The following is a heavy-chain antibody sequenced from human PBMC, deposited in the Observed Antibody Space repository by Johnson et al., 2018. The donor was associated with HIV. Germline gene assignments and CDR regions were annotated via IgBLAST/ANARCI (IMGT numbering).Heavy chain of an antibody. CDR1: GFTFDDYA. D-gene: IGHD1-26*01. Sequence: VQLVESGGGLVQPGRSLRLSCAASGFTFDDYAMHWVRLAPGKGLEWVSGISWNSGSIGYVDSVKGRFTISRDNAKNSLFLQMNSLRAEDTALYYCAKGYSGSRSAAFDIWGQGTMVTVSS. V-gene: IGHV3-9*01. J-gene: IGHJ3*02. CDR2: ISWNSGSI. CDR3: AKGYSGSRSAAFDI.